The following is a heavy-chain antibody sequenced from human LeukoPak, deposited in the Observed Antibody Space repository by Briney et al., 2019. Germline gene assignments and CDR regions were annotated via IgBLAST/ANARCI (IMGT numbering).Heavy chain of an antibody. J-gene: IGHJ3*02. V-gene: IGHV1-8*03. Sequence: GASVRVSCKASGYTFTSYDINWVRQATGQGLEWMGWMNPNSGNTGYAQKFQGRVTITRNTSISTAYMELSSLRSEDTAVYYCASSGATVGAFDIWGQGTMVTVSS. CDR3: ASSGATVGAFDI. CDR1: GYTFTSYD. D-gene: IGHD4-23*01. CDR2: MNPNSGNT.